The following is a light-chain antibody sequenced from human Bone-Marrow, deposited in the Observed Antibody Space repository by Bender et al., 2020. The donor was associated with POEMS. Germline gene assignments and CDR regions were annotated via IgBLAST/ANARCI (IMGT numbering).Light chain of an antibody. CDR1: SSDVGYYDL. V-gene: IGLV2-23*02. CDR3: CSYAGSSTLV. CDR2: EVN. Sequence: QSALTQPASVSGSPGQSITISCTGTSSDVGYYDLVSWYQQHPGKAPKLMIYEVNKRPSGVSNRFSGSKSANTASLIISGLQAEDEADYYCCSYAGSSTLVFGGGTKLTVL. J-gene: IGLJ3*02.